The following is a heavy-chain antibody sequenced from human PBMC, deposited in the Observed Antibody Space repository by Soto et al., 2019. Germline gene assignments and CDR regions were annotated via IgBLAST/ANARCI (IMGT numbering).Heavy chain of an antibody. CDR3: ARRSRIGLMGV. D-gene: IGHD1-26*01. CDR1: GYTFTSYY. V-gene: IGHV1-46*01. J-gene: IGHJ6*02. CDR2: INPSGGST. Sequence: QVQLVQSGAEVKKPGASVKVSCKASGYTFTSYYMHWVRQAPGQGLEWMGIINPSGGSTSYAQKFQGRVTMTRDTSTSTVYMELSSLRSEDAAVYYCARRSRIGLMGVWGQGTTVTVSS.